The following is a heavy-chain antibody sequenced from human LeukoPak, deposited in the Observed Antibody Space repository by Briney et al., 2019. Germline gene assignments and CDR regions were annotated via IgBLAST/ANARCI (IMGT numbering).Heavy chain of an antibody. V-gene: IGHV4-4*07. Sequence: SETLSLTCTVSGGSISSYYWSWIRQPAGKGLEWIGRIYTSGSTNYNPSLKSRVTMSVDTSKNQFSLKLSSATAADTAVYYCARVMAGSSSGGYWFDPWGQGTLVTVSS. CDR3: ARVMAGSSSGGYWFDP. CDR2: IYTSGST. D-gene: IGHD6-6*01. J-gene: IGHJ5*02. CDR1: GGSISSYY.